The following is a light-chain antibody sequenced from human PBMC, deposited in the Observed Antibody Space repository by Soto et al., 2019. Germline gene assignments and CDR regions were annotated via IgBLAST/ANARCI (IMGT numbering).Light chain of an antibody. V-gene: IGKV3-20*01. CDR1: QSVSSSY. Sequence: ELVLTQSPGTLSLSPGERATLSCRASQSVSSSYLAWYQQKPGQAPRLLIYGASNRATGIPDRFSGSGSGTDFTLTISRLEPEDFAVYYCQQYGSSPTWTFGQGTKVDIK. CDR3: QQYGSSPTWT. J-gene: IGKJ1*01. CDR2: GAS.